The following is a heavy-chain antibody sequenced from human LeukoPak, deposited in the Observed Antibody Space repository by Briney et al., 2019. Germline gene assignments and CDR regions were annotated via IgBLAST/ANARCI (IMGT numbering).Heavy chain of an antibody. J-gene: IGHJ4*02. CDR2: ISRDSTYR. Sequence: PGGSLRLSCAASGFTFNNYSMNWVRQAPGKGLEWVSSISRDSTYRYYADSVKGRFTISRDNAKNSLYLQVNSLRAEDTAVYYCATRYCSSTNCYAFDQWGQGTLVTVSS. D-gene: IGHD2-2*01. V-gene: IGHV3-21*06. CDR1: GFTFNNYS. CDR3: ATRYCSSTNCYAFDQ.